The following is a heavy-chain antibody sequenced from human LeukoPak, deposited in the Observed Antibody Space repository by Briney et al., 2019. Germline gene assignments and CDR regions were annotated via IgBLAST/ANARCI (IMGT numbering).Heavy chain of an antibody. D-gene: IGHD3-22*01. CDR2: INHSGST. V-gene: IGHV4-34*01. CDR3: VRQGTNSGYYLLDY. Sequence: SETLSLTCAVYGGSFSGYYWSWIRQPPGKGLEWIGEINHSGSTNYNPSLKSRVTISVDPSKNQFSLKLTSVTVADTATYYCVRQGTNSGYYLLDYWGQGHLVIVSS. CDR1: GGSFSGYY. J-gene: IGHJ4*02.